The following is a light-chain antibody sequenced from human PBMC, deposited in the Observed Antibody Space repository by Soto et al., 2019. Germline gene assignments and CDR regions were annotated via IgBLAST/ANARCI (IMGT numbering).Light chain of an antibody. CDR2: EVN. CDR1: SSDVGGFKY. Sequence: QSALTQPASVSGSPGQSITISCAGTSSDVGGFKYVSWYQHHPDKAPKLMIYEVNIRPSGVSNRFSGSKSGNTASLTISGLQAEDEADYYCYSYTSSSTLGVFGGGTQLTVL. CDR3: YSYTSSSTLGV. V-gene: IGLV2-14*01. J-gene: IGLJ3*02.